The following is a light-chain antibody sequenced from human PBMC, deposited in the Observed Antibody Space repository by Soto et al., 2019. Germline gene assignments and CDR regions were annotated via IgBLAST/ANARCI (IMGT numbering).Light chain of an antibody. Sequence: DIQMTQSPSSVSASVGDRVTITCRASEDIRNWLAWYQQKPGKAPKLLIYAASTLQSGVPSRFSGSGSGTDFTLTISSLQPEDFAGYYCQQADSFPSLTFGGGTKVEIK. CDR2: AAS. J-gene: IGKJ4*01. V-gene: IGKV1-12*02. CDR1: EDIRNW. CDR3: QQADSFPSLT.